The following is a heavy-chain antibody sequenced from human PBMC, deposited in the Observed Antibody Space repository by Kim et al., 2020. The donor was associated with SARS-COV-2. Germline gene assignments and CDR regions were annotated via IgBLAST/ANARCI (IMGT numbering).Heavy chain of an antibody. CDR3: AVIMADNFDY. D-gene: IGHD3-10*01. CDR2: NT. Sequence: NTGYAQKFQGRVTMTRNTSISTAYMELSSLRSEDTAVYYCAVIMADNFDYWGQGTLVTVSS. J-gene: IGHJ4*02. V-gene: IGHV1-8*01.